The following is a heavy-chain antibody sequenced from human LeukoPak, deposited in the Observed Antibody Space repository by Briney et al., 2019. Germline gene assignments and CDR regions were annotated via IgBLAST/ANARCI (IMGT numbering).Heavy chain of an antibody. CDR1: GYTFTSYY. D-gene: IGHD4-17*01. Sequence: GASVKVSCKASGYTFTSYYMHWVRQAPGQGLEWMGWINPNSGGTNYAQKFQGRVTMTRDTSISTAYMELSRLRSDDTAVYYCARDLRDLDYGDLRYYFDYWGQGTLVTVSS. CDR2: INPNSGGT. J-gene: IGHJ4*02. CDR3: ARDLRDLDYGDLRYYFDY. V-gene: IGHV1-2*02.